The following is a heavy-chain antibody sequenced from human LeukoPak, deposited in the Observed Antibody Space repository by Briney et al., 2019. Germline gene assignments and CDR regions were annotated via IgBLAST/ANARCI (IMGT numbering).Heavy chain of an antibody. CDR1: GFTFSTHA. CDR3: AREGTAMVRYYFDY. J-gene: IGHJ4*02. CDR2: ISHDGRYK. D-gene: IGHD5-18*01. V-gene: IGHV3-30*04. Sequence: GRSLRLSCAASGFTFSTHALHWVRQAPGKGLEWVAVISHDGRYKYYGNSVKGRFTISIDNSKNTLSLEMISLRGEDTALYYGAREGTAMVRYYFDYWGQGTLVTVSS.